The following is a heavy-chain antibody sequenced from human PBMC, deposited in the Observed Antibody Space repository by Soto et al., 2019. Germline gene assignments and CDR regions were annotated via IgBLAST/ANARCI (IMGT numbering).Heavy chain of an antibody. CDR2: INQDGSDK. V-gene: IGHV3-7*01. D-gene: IGHD3-3*01. Sequence: EVQLVESGGGLVQPGGSLRLSCAASEFTLTNYWMTWVRPAPGKGLEWVANINQDGSDKYYVDSVKGRFTISSDNATKSLYLQMNLLRAEDTAVYDCARPIFWTCGMDVWGQGTTVTVSS. CDR3: ARPIFWTCGMDV. CDR1: EFTLTNYW. J-gene: IGHJ6*02.